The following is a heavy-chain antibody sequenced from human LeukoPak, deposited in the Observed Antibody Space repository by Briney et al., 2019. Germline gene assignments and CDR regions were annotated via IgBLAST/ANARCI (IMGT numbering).Heavy chain of an antibody. CDR2: VNSDGTGT. V-gene: IGHV3-74*01. Sequence: PGGSLRLSCAASGFTFSSYWMHSVRQAPGKGLVWVSRVNSDGTGTAYADSVEGRFTISRYNAKNTVYLQMNSLRAEDTAIYHCIRTLIVATSPYMDVWGKGTPVTVSS. CDR3: IRTLIVATSPYMDV. CDR1: GFTFSSYW. D-gene: IGHD5-12*01. J-gene: IGHJ6*03.